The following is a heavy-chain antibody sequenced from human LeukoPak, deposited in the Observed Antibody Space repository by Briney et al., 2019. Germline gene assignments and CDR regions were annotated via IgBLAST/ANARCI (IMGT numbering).Heavy chain of an antibody. V-gene: IGHV3-48*01. Sequence: GGSLRLSCAAAGFTLSSYSMNLVRQAPGKGLEWVSYISSSSSTIYYADSVKGRFTISRDNAKNSLYLQMNSLRAEDTAVYYCAKDYSTYCGGDCYSDAFDIWGQGTMVTVSS. CDR2: ISSSSSTI. CDR1: GFTLSSYS. J-gene: IGHJ3*02. D-gene: IGHD2-21*02. CDR3: AKDYSTYCGGDCYSDAFDI.